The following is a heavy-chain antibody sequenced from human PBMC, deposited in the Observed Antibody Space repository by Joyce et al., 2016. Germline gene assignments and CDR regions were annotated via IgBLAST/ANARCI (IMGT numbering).Heavy chain of an antibody. J-gene: IGHJ2*01. CDR1: GYTFTNYT. Sequence: QVQLVQSGAEVKKPGASVRVSCKASGYTFTNYTVHWVRKAPGHGLEWMGIINPNGGSASCAQKFQGRVTMTRETSTSTVYMELSSLRYEDTALYYCARVRSGGENWWSFDLWGRGTLVIVSS. CDR3: ARVRSGGENWWSFDL. D-gene: IGHD3-10*01. CDR2: INPNGGSA. V-gene: IGHV1-46*01.